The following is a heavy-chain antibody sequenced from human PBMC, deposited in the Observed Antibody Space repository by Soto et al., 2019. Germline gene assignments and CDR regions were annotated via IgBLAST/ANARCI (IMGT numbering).Heavy chain of an antibody. Sequence: GASVKVSCKASGYTFTSYDINWVRQATGQGLEWMGWMNPNSGNTGYAQKFQGRVTMTRDTSISTAYMELSSLRSEDTAVYYCAREYKGYCSSNSCYKLSYYYYGMDVWGQGTTVTVSS. CDR3: AREYKGYCSSNSCYKLSYYYYGMDV. V-gene: IGHV1-8*01. D-gene: IGHD2-2*02. CDR1: GYTFTSYD. J-gene: IGHJ6*02. CDR2: MNPNSGNT.